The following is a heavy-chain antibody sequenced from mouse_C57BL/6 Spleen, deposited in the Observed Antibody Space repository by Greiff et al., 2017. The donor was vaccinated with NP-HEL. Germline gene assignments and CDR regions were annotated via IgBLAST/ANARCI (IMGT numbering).Heavy chain of an antibody. CDR1: GFTFSDYG. V-gene: IGHV5-17*01. Sequence: DVKLVESGGGLVKPGGSLKLSCAASGFTFSDYGMHWVRQAPEKGLEWVAYISSGSSTIYYVDTVKGRFTISRDNAKNTLFLQMTSLRSEDTAMYYCALDWYFDVWGTGTTVTVSS. J-gene: IGHJ1*03. CDR3: ALDWYFDV. CDR2: ISSGSSTI.